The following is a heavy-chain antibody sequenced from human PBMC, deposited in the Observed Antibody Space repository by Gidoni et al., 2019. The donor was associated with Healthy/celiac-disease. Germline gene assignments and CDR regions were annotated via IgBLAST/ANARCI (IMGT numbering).Heavy chain of an antibody. CDR2: SSGSGGST. V-gene: IGHV3-23*01. D-gene: IGHD1-1*01. Sequence: EVQLLESGGGLVQPGGSLRRSCAASGFTFSSYAMRWVRQAPGQGLEWVLASSGSGGSTYYADSVKGRFTISRDNSKNTLYLQMTSLRAEDTAVYYCAKDSTTTGTFWGQGTLVTVSS. J-gene: IGHJ4*02. CDR1: GFTFSSYA. CDR3: AKDSTTTGTF.